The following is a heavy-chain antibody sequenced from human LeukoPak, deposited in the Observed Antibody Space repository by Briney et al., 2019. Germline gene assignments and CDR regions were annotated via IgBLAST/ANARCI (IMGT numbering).Heavy chain of an antibody. CDR1: GGSISSYY. CDR2: IYYSGST. CDR3: ARYRDGYNLDY. D-gene: IGHD5-24*01. V-gene: IGHV4-59*08. Sequence: PSETLSLTCTVSGGSISSYYWSWIRQPPGKGLEWIGYIYYSGSTNYNPSLKSRVTISVDTSKNQFSLELSSVTAADTAVYYCARYRDGYNLDYWGQGTLVTVSS. J-gene: IGHJ4*02.